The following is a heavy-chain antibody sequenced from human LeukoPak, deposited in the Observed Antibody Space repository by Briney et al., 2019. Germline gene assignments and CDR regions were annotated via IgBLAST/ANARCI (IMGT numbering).Heavy chain of an antibody. CDR3: VKDPSGDYFYFDY. Sequence: GGSLRLSCAASGFHFSTYGMHWVRQAPGKGLEWVGVIWYDGSNKIYAESVKGRFTISRDNSKVTLYLQMTSLRPEDTAIYYCVKDPSGDYFYFDYWGQGTLVTVSS. D-gene: IGHD1-26*01. V-gene: IGHV3-30*02. J-gene: IGHJ4*02. CDR1: GFHFSTYG. CDR2: IWYDGSNK.